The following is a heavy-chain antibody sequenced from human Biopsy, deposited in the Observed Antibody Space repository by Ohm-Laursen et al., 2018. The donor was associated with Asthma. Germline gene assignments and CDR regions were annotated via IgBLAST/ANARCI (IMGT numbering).Heavy chain of an antibody. V-gene: IGHV4-59*01. J-gene: IGHJ4*02. Sequence: SGTLSLTCGVYGGSISSFYWSWIRQSPEKGLEWMGYVYWTGSTNYNPSLKSRITMSVDTSKNRMFLELTSVTAADTAIYYCVRAVRNEQWLAPFDYWGQGKPVTVSS. D-gene: IGHD6-19*01. CDR3: VRAVRNEQWLAPFDY. CDR1: GGSISSFY. CDR2: VYWTGST.